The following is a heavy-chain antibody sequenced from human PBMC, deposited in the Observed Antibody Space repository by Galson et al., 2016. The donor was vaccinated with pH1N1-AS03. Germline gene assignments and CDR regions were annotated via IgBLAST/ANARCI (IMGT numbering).Heavy chain of an antibody. Sequence: SLRLSCATSGFTFNNYAMNWVRQAPGKGLEWVSNISGNGDNKYYGDSVKGRFTISRDNSKSTLYLQMNSLRAEDTAIYYCAKVPYSYDKSVFNSWGQGTLVTVSS. CDR3: AKVPYSYDKSVFNS. J-gene: IGHJ4*02. V-gene: IGHV3-23*01. CDR2: ISGNGDNK. CDR1: GFTFNNYA. D-gene: IGHD3-22*01.